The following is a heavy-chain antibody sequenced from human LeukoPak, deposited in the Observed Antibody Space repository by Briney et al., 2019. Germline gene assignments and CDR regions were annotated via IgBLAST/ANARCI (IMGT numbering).Heavy chain of an antibody. CDR3: ARSIAAAGKDWFDP. CDR1: GGTFSSYA. V-gene: IGHV1-69*13. D-gene: IGHD6-13*01. Sequence: ASVKVSRKASGGTFSSYAISWVRQAPGQGLGWMGGIIPIFGTANYAQKFQGRVTITADESTSTAYMELSSLRSEDTAVYYCARSIAAAGKDWFDPWGQGTLVTVSS. CDR2: IIPIFGTA. J-gene: IGHJ5*02.